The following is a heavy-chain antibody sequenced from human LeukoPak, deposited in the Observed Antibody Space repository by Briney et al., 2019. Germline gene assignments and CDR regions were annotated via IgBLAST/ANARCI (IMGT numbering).Heavy chain of an antibody. CDR1: GDSFSSNSVA. J-gene: IGHJ4*02. V-gene: IGHV6-1*01. CDR2: TYYRSKWYT. CDR3: ARDLGWLDFDY. Sequence: SQTLSLTCAISGDSFSSNSVAWNWIRQSPSRGLEWLGRTYYRSKWYTDYAVSVKSRIAINPDTSNNQFSLQLNSVTPEDTAVYYCARDLGWLDFDYWGQGTLVTVSS. D-gene: IGHD6-19*01.